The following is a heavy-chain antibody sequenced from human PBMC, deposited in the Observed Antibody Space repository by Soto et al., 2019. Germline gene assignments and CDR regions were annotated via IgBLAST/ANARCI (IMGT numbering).Heavy chain of an antibody. CDR2: ISWNSGSI. CDR3: AKGYSSSGTVYYGMDV. V-gene: IGHV3-9*01. CDR1: GFTFDDYA. D-gene: IGHD6-13*01. Sequence: SGGALRLSCAASGFTFDDYAMHWVRQAPGKGLEWVSGISWNSGSIGYADSVKGRFTISRDNAKNSLYLQMNSLRAEDTALYYCAKGYSSSGTVYYGMDVWGQGTTVTVSS. J-gene: IGHJ6*02.